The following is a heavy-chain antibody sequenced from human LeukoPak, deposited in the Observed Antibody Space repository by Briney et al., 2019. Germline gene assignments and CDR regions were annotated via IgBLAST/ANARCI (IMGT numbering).Heavy chain of an antibody. V-gene: IGHV3-30-3*01. CDR1: GFTFSSYS. J-gene: IGHJ6*03. Sequence: GGSLRLSCAASGFTFSSYSMHWVRQAPGKGLEWVALTSYDGSNKYYADSVKGRFTISRDNSKNTLYLQMNSLRAEDTAVYYCARDGIGATTYFYYMDVWGKGTTVTVSS. D-gene: IGHD5-12*01. CDR3: ARDGIGATTYFYYMDV. CDR2: TSYDGSNK.